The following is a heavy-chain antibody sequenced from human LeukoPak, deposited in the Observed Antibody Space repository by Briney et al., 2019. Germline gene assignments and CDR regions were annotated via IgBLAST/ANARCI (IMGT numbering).Heavy chain of an antibody. CDR2: IYYSGST. Sequence: SETLSLTCTVSGGSISSYYWSWIRQPPGKGLEWIGYIYYSGSTNYNPSLKSRVTISVDTSKNQFSLKLSSVTAADTAVYYCARGRLRWSRAGTPGGPFDYWGQGTLVTVSS. D-gene: IGHD4-23*01. CDR1: GGSISSYY. V-gene: IGHV4-59*01. J-gene: IGHJ4*02. CDR3: ARGRLRWSRAGTPGGPFDY.